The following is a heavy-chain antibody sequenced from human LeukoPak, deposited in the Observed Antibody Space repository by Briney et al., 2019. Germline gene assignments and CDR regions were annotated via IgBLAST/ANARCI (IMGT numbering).Heavy chain of an antibody. V-gene: IGHV4-38-2*02. J-gene: IGHJ4*02. CDR3: ARDYVGYSSGWYYFDY. D-gene: IGHD6-19*01. Sequence: SETLSLTCTVSGYSISSGYYWGWIRQPPGKGLEWIGSIYHSGSTYYNPSLKSRVTISVDTSKNQFSLKLSSVTAADTAVYYCARDYVGYSSGWYYFDYWGQGTLVTVSS. CDR2: IYHSGST. CDR1: GYSISSGYY.